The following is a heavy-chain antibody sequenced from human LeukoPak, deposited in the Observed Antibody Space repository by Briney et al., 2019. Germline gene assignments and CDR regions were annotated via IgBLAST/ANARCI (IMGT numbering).Heavy chain of an antibody. Sequence: GGSLRLSCVASGFTFDDYTMHWVRHVPGKGLQWVSLINWDGGTTYYGDSVKGRFTISRDNSKNSLYLQMNSLRTDDTAFYYCAKDFRAIAVAGTYYFDYWGQGTLVTVSS. J-gene: IGHJ4*02. CDR3: AKDFRAIAVAGTYYFDY. D-gene: IGHD6-19*01. CDR1: GFTFDDYT. CDR2: INWDGGTT. V-gene: IGHV3-43*01.